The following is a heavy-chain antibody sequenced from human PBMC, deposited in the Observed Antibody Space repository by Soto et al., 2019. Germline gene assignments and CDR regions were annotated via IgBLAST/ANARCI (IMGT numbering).Heavy chain of an antibody. CDR2: IIPIFGTA. CDR1: GGTFSSYA. V-gene: IGHV1-69*01. D-gene: IGHD3-10*01. Sequence: QVQLVQSGAEVKKHGSSVKVSCKASGGTFSSYAISWVRQAPGQGLEWMGGIIPIFGTANYAQKFQGRVTITADESTSTAYMELSSLRSEDTAVYYCARVPYLYGSGSYGSGYYYYGMDVWGQGTTVTVSS. J-gene: IGHJ6*02. CDR3: ARVPYLYGSGSYGSGYYYYGMDV.